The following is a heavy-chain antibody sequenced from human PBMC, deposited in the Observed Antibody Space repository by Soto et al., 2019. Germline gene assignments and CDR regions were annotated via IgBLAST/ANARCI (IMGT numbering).Heavy chain of an antibody. CDR1: GFSFSSYG. V-gene: IGHV3-33*01. D-gene: IGHD3-10*01. CDR2: IWYDGSNK. CDR3: ARDRGVRECFDY. Sequence: GGSLRLSCAASGFSFSSYGMHWVRQAPGKGLEWVAVIWYDGSNKYYADSVKGRFTISRDNSKNTLYLQMNSLRAEDTAVYYCARDRGVRECFDYWGQGTLVTVSS. J-gene: IGHJ4*02.